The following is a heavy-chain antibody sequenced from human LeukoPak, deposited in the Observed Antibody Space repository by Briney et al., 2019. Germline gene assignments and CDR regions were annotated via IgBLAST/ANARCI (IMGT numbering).Heavy chain of an antibody. CDR1: GYSISSGYY. CDR3: ARGYSSSWGGYYYYGMDV. V-gene: IGHV4-38-2*01. D-gene: IGHD6-13*01. Sequence: SETLSLTCAVSGYSISSGYYWGWIRQPPGKELEWIGSIYHSGSTYYNPSLKSRVTISVDTSKNQFSLKLSSVTAADTAVYYCARGYSSSWGGYYYYGMDVWGKGTTVTVSS. J-gene: IGHJ6*04. CDR2: IYHSGST.